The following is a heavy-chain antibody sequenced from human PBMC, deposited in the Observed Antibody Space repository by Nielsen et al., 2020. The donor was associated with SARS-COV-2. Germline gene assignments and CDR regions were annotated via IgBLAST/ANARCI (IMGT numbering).Heavy chain of an antibody. CDR2: IYYSGST. CDR3: AREVYGYMDV. J-gene: IGHJ6*03. Sequence: SETLSLTCTVSGGSISSSSYYWGWIRRPPGKGLEWIGSIYYSGSTYYNPSLKSRVTISVDTSKNQFSLKLSSVTAADTAVYYCAREVYGYMDVWGQGTTVTVSS. CDR1: GGSISSSSYY. D-gene: IGHD2-8*01. V-gene: IGHV4-39*07.